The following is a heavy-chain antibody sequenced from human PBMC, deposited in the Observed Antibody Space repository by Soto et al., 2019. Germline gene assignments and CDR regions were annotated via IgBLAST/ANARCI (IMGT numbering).Heavy chain of an antibody. J-gene: IGHJ4*02. CDR1: GGSISSYY. Sequence: PSETLSLTCTVSGGSISSYYWSWIHQHPGKGLEWIGYIYYSGSTYYNPSLKSRVTISVDTSKNQFSLKLSSVTAADTAVYYCARDQQLGRWFDYWGQGTLVTVSS. CDR3: ARDQQLGRWFDY. D-gene: IGHD6-6*01. CDR2: IYYSGST. V-gene: IGHV4-59*06.